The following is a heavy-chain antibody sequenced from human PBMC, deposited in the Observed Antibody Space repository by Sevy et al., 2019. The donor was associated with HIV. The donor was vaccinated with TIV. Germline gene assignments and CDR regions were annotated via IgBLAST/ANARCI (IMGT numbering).Heavy chain of an antibody. CDR3: TIGYDSFSGFGPAESGY. J-gene: IGHJ4*02. D-gene: IGHD3-3*01. V-gene: IGHV3-49*04. Sequence: GGSLRLSCTTSGFTFGDYALNWVRQAPGKGLEWVGFIRSKTYGGTTEYAASVKGRFTISRDDSKSIAYLQMNSLKTEDTALYYCTIGYDSFSGFGPAESGYWGQGTLVTVSS. CDR2: IRSKTYGGTT. CDR1: GFTFGDYA.